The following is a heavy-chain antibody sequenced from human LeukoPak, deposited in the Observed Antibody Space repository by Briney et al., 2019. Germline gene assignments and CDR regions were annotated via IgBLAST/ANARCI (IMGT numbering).Heavy chain of an antibody. CDR1: GFTFSSYS. V-gene: IGHV3-21*01. CDR2: ISSSSSYI. CDR3: AREGGYDILPGETDY. D-gene: IGHD3-9*01. Sequence: GGSLRLSCAASGFTFSSYSMNWVRQAPGKGLEWVSSISSSSSYIYYADSVKGRFTISRDNAKNSLSLQMNSLRAEDTAVYYCAREGGYDILPGETDYWGQGTLVTVSS. J-gene: IGHJ4*02.